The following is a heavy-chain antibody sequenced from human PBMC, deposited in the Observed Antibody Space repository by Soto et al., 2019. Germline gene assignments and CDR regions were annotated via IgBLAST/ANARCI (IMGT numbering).Heavy chain of an antibody. D-gene: IGHD6-13*01. CDR1: GYTFTSYD. CDR3: ARGSKGSSWYAYWFDP. V-gene: IGHV1-8*01. Sequence: QVQLMQSGAEVKKPGASVKVSRKASGYTFTSYDINWVRQATGQGLEWMGWMNPNSGNTGYAQKFQGRVTMTRNTSISTAYMELSSLRSEDTAVYYCARGSKGSSWYAYWFDPWGQGTLVTVSS. J-gene: IGHJ5*02. CDR2: MNPNSGNT.